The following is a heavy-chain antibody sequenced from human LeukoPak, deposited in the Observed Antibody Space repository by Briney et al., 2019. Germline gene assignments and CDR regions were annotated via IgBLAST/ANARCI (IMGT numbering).Heavy chain of an antibody. Sequence: ASVKVSFKASGYTFTSYGISWVRQAPGRGRDWMGWISAYYGNTNYAQKLDGRVTINTEKSTHTHYMELRSLRSDDTAVYYCVRRRITMIVVVRDDAFDIRGQGTMVTVSS. CDR2: ISAYYGNT. CDR1: GYTFTSYG. CDR3: VRRRITMIVVVRDDAFDI. V-gene: IGHV1-18*01. D-gene: IGHD3-22*01. J-gene: IGHJ3*02.